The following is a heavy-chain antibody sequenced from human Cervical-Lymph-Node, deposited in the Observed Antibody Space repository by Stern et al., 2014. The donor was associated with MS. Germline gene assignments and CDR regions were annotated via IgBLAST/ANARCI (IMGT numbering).Heavy chain of an antibody. J-gene: IGHJ6*02. CDR3: ARAGTHLYGMDV. V-gene: IGHV4-31*03. D-gene: IGHD1-7*01. Sequence: QVQLVESGPGLVKPSQTLSLTCTVSGGSITSGGYYWNWIRQHPGKVLEWIGYIYYSGSPHYNPSLKSRLTISVDTSKNQFSLKVSSVTAADTAVYYCARAGTHLYGMDVLGQGTTVTVSS. CDR2: IYYSGSP. CDR1: GGSITSGGYY.